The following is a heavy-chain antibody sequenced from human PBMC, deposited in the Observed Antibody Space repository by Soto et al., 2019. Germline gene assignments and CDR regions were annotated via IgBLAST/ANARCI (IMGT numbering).Heavy chain of an antibody. CDR3: ARQDSSGYPDY. D-gene: IGHD3-22*01. CDR2: IHPGDSDS. Sequence: GESLKISCKGSGYSFNNNWIGWVRQMPGKGLEWMGIIHPGDSDSRYSPSFHGQVTMSVDKTINTAYLQWSSLKASDTAMYYCARQDSSGYPDYWGHGTLVTVSS. CDR1: GYSFNNNW. V-gene: IGHV5-51*01. J-gene: IGHJ4*01.